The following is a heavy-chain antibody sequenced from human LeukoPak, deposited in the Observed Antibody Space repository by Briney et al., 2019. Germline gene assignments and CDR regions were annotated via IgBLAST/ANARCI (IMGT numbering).Heavy chain of an antibody. CDR3: AKDLLMVRANYDY. J-gene: IGHJ4*02. Sequence: GGSLRLSCAASGFSISNSAMSWVRQAPGKGLEWVSLIVASSGSTFYADSVKGRFTISRDSSKNTLYLQMNSLRAEDTAVYYCAKDLLMVRANYDYWGQGTLVTVSS. CDR1: GFSISNSA. D-gene: IGHD3-10*01. V-gene: IGHV3-23*01. CDR2: IVASSGST.